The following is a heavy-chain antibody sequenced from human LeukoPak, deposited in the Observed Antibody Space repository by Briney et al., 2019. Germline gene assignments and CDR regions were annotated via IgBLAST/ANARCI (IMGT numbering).Heavy chain of an antibody. CDR2: ISNSSSYI. V-gene: IGHV3-21*01. J-gene: IGHJ4*02. Sequence: GGSLRLSCAASGFTFSSYSMNWVRQAPGKGLEWVSSISNSSSYIYHADSVKGRFTISRDNAKNSLYLQMNSLRAEDTAVYYCARNFDYWGQGTLVTVSS. CDR3: ARNFDY. CDR1: GFTFSSYS.